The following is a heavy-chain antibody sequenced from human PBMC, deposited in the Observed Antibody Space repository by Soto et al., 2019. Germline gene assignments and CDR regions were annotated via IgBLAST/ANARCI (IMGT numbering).Heavy chain of an antibody. V-gene: IGHV1-46*03. CDR2: INPSGGST. CDR1: GYTFTSYG. J-gene: IGHJ4*02. Sequence: ASVKVSCKASGYTFTSYGISWVRQAPGQGLEWMGIINPSGGSTSYAQKFQGRVTMTRDTSTSTVYMELSGLRSEDTAVYYCARDDMYYFDYWGQGTLVTVSS. CDR3: ARDDMYYFDY.